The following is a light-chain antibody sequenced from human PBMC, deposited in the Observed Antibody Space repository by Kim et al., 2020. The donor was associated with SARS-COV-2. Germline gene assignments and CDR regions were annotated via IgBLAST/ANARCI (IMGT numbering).Light chain of an antibody. CDR2: DVS. J-gene: IGLJ2*01. Sequence: GQSITISSPGTSSGVGGYIFVSEYQQQTGKAPKLIIYDVSHRPSGVSNRFSGCKSSNRASLTIFGLQAEDEADYYCPSYTSTSTLVFGGGTQLTVL. CDR3: PSYTSTSTLV. CDR1: SSGVGGYIF. V-gene: IGLV2-14*03.